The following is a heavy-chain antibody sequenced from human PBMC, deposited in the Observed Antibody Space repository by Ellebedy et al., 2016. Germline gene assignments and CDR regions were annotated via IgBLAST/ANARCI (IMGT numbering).Heavy chain of an antibody. D-gene: IGHD1-26*01. Sequence: GGSLRLSXAVSGFTFSSYSFNWIRQAPGKGLEWVSHISSSGSLKFYADSLRDRFTISRDNAKNLLHLQMNSLTAEDTAVYFFTREAGGSFVDSWGQGVLVTVSS. J-gene: IGHJ4*02. V-gene: IGHV3-48*04. CDR1: GFTFSSYS. CDR3: TREAGGSFVDS. CDR2: ISSSGSLK.